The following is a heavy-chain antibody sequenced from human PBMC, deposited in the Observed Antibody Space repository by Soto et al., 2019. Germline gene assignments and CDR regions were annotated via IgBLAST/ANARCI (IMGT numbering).Heavy chain of an antibody. V-gene: IGHV3-23*01. J-gene: IGHJ3*02. CDR1: GFTFTEYA. CDR2: ISGSGANT. CDR3: AKDGKHSTGWWAAFEI. D-gene: IGHD6-19*01. Sequence: EVQVLESGGGLVQPGGSLRLSCAASGFTFTEYAMTWVRQAPGKGLEWVSTISGSGANTYYADSVRGRFTISRDNSKNTLSLQMSSLRAEDTAVYYCAKDGKHSTGWWAAFEIWGQGTVVTVS.